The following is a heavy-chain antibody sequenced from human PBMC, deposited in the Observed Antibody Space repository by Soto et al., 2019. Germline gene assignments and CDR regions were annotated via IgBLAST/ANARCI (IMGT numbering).Heavy chain of an antibody. Sequence: QVRLEESGPGLVKPSETLSLICSVSGGSVNNANYFWNWIRHHPENGLEWIGYIYYSGSTRYNPSFKPRAPLSIDTSKNRFSLRLSSVTVADTGVYFCARDADYGGSRGGMDVWGRGTTVTVSS. CDR1: GGSVNNANYF. CDR3: ARDADYGGSRGGMDV. V-gene: IGHV4-31*03. J-gene: IGHJ6*02. CDR2: IYYSGST. D-gene: IGHD4-17*01.